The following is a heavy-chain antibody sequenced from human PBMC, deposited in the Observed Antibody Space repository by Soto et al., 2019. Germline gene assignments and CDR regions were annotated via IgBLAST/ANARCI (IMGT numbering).Heavy chain of an antibody. CDR1: GFTFSSYE. CDR3: ASDRHGYNVPSGDY. J-gene: IGHJ4*02. CDR2: ISSSGSTI. D-gene: IGHD5-12*01. Sequence: GGSLRLFCAASGFTFSSYEMNWVRQAPGKGLEWVSYISSSGSTIYYADSVKGRFTISRDNAKNSLYLQMNSLRAEDTAVYYCASDRHGYNVPSGDYWGQGTLVTVSS. V-gene: IGHV3-48*03.